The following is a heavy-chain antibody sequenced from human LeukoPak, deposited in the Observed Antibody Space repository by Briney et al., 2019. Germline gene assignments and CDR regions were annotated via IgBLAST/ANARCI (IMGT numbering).Heavy chain of an antibody. CDR3: AKDVVVKRPAAIS. J-gene: IGHJ5*02. Sequence: GGSLRLSCAASGLTFRSYGMHWVRQAPGKGLGWVAFIRYDVGNKYYADSVKGRFTISRDNSKNTLYLQMNSLRAEDTAVYYCAKDVVVKRPAAISWGQGTLVTVSS. CDR2: IRYDVGNK. CDR1: GLTFRSYG. V-gene: IGHV3-30*02. D-gene: IGHD2-2*02.